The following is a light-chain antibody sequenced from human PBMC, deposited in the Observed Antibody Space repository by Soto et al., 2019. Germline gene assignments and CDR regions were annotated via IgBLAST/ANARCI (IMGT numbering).Light chain of an antibody. CDR3: QQYGSSQLT. J-gene: IGKJ4*01. CDR2: DAS. Sequence: ELVLTQSPATLSVSPGERATLSCRASQGVGSTLAWYQQEPGRAPRLLIYDASTRATGIPARFSGAGSGTEFTLTISSLQSDDFDVYYCQQYGSSQLTFGGGTKVDIK. CDR1: QGVGST. V-gene: IGKV3-15*01.